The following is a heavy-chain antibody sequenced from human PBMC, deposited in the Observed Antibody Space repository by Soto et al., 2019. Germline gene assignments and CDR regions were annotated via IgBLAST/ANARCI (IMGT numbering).Heavy chain of an antibody. D-gene: IGHD2-15*01. CDR2: IYHSGST. CDR1: DYSRIGGDC. J-gene: IGHJ6*02. CDR3: ARGGYGMDG. V-gene: IGHV4-38-2*01. Sequence: SETLSLTSAVSDYSRIGGDCWGWLRQPPGKGLEWIGSIYHSGSTYYNPSLKSRVTISVDTSKNQFSLKLSSVTAADTAVYYCARGGYGMDGWGQGNTVTFS.